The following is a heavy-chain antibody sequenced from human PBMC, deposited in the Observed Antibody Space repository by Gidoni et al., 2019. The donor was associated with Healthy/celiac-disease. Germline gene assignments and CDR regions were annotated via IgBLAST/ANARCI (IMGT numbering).Heavy chain of an antibody. CDR2: ISYDGSNK. J-gene: IGHJ6*02. V-gene: IGHV3-30-3*01. Sequence: QVQLVESGGGVVQPGRSLRLSCAASGFTFSSYAMHWVRQAPGKGLEWVAVISYDGSNKYYADSVKGRFTISRDNSKNTLYLQMNSLRAEDTAVYYCARAGMTRDYYYGMDVWGQGTTVTVSS. CDR3: ARAGMTRDYYYGMDV. CDR1: GFTFSSYA. D-gene: IGHD2-2*01.